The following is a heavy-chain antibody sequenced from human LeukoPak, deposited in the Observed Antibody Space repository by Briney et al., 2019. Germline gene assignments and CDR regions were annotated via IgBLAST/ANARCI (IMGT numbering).Heavy chain of an antibody. D-gene: IGHD3-3*01. CDR2: INTNTGNP. J-gene: IGHJ6*02. V-gene: IGHV7-4-1*02. Sequence: GASVKVSCKASGYTLTSYAMNWVRQAPGQGLEWMGWINTNTGNPTYAQGFTGRFVFSLDTSVSTAYLQISSLKAEDTAVYYCARAPPYYDFWSGYFRGYYYYGMDVWGQGTTVTVSS. CDR3: ARAPPYYDFWSGYFRGYYYYGMDV. CDR1: GYTLTSYA.